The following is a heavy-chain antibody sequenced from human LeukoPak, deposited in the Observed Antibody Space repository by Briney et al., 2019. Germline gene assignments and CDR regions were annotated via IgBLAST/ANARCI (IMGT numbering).Heavy chain of an antibody. D-gene: IGHD6-6*01. J-gene: IGHJ4*02. CDR2: IYYSGST. Sequence: NPSETLSLTCTVSGGSISSGGYYWSWIRQHPGKGLEWIGHIYYSGSTYYNPSLKSRVTISVDTSKNQFSLKLSSVTAADTAVYYCARVGPSIAARPFYFDYWGQGTLVTVSS. V-gene: IGHV4-31*03. CDR1: GGSISSGGYY. CDR3: ARVGPSIAARPFYFDY.